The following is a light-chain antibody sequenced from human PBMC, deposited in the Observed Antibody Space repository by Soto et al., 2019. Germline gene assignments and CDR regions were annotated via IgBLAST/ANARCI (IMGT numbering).Light chain of an antibody. CDR2: DVS. V-gene: IGLV2-14*01. Sequence: QSVLTQPASVSGSPGQSITISCTGTSSDVGGYNYVSWYLQHPGKAPKLMIYDVSNRPSGVSNRFSGSKSGNTASLTISGLEAEDEADYYCSSYTSSSTLKVFGGGTQRTVL. CDR3: SSYTSSSTLKV. CDR1: SSDVGGYNY. J-gene: IGLJ2*01.